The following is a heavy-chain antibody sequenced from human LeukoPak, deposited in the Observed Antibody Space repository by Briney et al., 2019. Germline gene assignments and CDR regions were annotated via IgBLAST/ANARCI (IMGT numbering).Heavy chain of an antibody. CDR1: GYTFTSYG. Sequence: ASVKVSCKASGYTFTSYGISWVRQAPGQGLEWMGWISAYNGNTNYAQKLQGRVTMTTDTSTSTAYMELRSLRSDDTAVYYCARDRGDYYGSGSAFDYWGQGTQVIVSS. CDR2: ISAYNGNT. D-gene: IGHD3-10*01. CDR3: ARDRGDYYGSGSAFDY. J-gene: IGHJ4*02. V-gene: IGHV1-18*01.